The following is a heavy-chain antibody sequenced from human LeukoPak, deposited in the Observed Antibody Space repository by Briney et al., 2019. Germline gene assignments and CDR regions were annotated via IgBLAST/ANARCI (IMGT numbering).Heavy chain of an antibody. V-gene: IGHV4-31*03. J-gene: IGHJ4*02. D-gene: IGHD3-22*01. CDR1: GGSISSGGNY. CDR2: IYYGGST. CDR3: ARKDSSGYHTDY. Sequence: SETLSLTCTVSGGSISSGGNYWSWIRQHPGKGLEWIGYIYYGGSTYYNPSLKSRVTISVDTSKNQFSLKLRSVTAADTAVYYCARKDSSGYHTDYWGQGTLVTVSS.